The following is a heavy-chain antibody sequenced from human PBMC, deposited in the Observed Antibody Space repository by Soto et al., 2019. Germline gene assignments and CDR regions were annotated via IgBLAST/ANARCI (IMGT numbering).Heavy chain of an antibody. CDR3: ARSSSGWLWYAFDI. D-gene: IGHD6-19*01. CDR2: IYYSGST. V-gene: IGHV4-59*01. Sequence: QVQLQELGPGLVKPSETLSLTCTVSGGSISSYYWSWIRQPPGKGLEWIGYIYYSGSTNYNPSLKSRVTISVDTSKNQFSLKLSSVTAADTAVYYCARSSSGWLWYAFDIWGQGTMVTVSS. CDR1: GGSISSYY. J-gene: IGHJ3*02.